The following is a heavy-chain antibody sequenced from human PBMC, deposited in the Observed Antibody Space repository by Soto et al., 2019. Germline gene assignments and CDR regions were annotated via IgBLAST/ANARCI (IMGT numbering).Heavy chain of an antibody. J-gene: IGHJ4*02. D-gene: IGHD5-18*01. CDR1: GDSVSSSNYY. Sequence: QVQLKESGPGLVKPSETLSLTCTVSGDSVSSSNYYWSWIRQPPGKRLEWIGYIYYSGSTNYNPSLKSRVTISVDTSKNQFSLKLTSVSAADTAVYYCVSAAEKLLIQPKFDDWGQGTLVTVSS. CDR3: VSAAEKLLIQPKFDD. V-gene: IGHV4-61*01. CDR2: IYYSGST.